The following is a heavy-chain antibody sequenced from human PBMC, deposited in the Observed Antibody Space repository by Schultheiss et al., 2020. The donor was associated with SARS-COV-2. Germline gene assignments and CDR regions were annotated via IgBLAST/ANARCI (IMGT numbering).Heavy chain of an antibody. Sequence: SETLSLTCTVSGGSIISDGYYWSWIRQPPGKGLEWIGYIYYSGSTYYNPSLKSRVTISVDTSKNQFSLKLSSVTAADTAVYYCARPRYYYDSSGQQSHAFDIWGQGTMVTVSS. D-gene: IGHD3-22*01. CDR2: IYYSGST. J-gene: IGHJ3*02. V-gene: IGHV4-31*03. CDR1: GGSIISDGYY. CDR3: ARPRYYYDSSGQQSHAFDI.